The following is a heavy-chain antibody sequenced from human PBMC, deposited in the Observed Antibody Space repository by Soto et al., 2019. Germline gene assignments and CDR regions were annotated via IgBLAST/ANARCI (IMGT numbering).Heavy chain of an antibody. CDR3: ARLVSHSAPSSGNRFDY. J-gene: IGHJ4*02. D-gene: IGHD3-22*01. V-gene: IGHV1-3*01. Sequence: ASVKVSCKASGYTFTSYAMHWVRQAPGQRLEWMGWINAGNGNTKYSQKFQGRVTITRDTSASTAYMELSSLRSEDTAVYYCARLVSHSAPSSGNRFDYWGQGTRVTAPQ. CDR1: GYTFTSYA. CDR2: INAGNGNT.